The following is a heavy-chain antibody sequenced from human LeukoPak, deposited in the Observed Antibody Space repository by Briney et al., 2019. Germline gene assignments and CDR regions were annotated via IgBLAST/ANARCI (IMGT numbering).Heavy chain of an antibody. V-gene: IGHV3-49*05. CDR1: GFSFHDYA. CDR3: ARGGAVVTANTF. CDR2: IKSKTYGETT. Sequence: KSGGSLRLSCPTSGFSFHDYAVSWFRQAPGKGLEWVGFIKSKTYGETTEYAASVKGRFSISRDDFKSVAYLQMHSLETEDTAIYYCARGGAVVTANTFWGQGTLVTVSS. J-gene: IGHJ4*01. D-gene: IGHD2-21*02.